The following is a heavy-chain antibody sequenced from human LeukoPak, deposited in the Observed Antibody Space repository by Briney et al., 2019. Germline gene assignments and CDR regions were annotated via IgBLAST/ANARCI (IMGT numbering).Heavy chain of an antibody. V-gene: IGHV4-59*12. D-gene: IGHD6-19*01. CDR3: ARDQYSSGRWFDP. CDR1: GGSINSYY. Sequence: SETLSLTCTVSGGSINSYYGSWIRQPPGKGLEWIGYIYDSGSTNYNPSLKSRVTISVDTSKNQFSLKLSSVTAADTAVYYCARDQYSSGRWFDPWGQGTLVTVSS. CDR2: IYDSGST. J-gene: IGHJ5*02.